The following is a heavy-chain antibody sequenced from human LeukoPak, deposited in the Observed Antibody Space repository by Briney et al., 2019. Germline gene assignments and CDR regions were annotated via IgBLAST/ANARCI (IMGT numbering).Heavy chain of an antibody. Sequence: SETLSLTCTVSGGSISSSSYYWGWIRQPPGKGPEWIGSIYYSGSTYYNPSLKSRVTISVDTSKNQFSLKLSSVTAADTAVYYCARRAGWYRYYFDYWGQGTLVTVSS. D-gene: IGHD6-19*01. CDR1: GGSISSSSYY. CDR2: IYYSGST. CDR3: ARRAGWYRYYFDY. J-gene: IGHJ4*02. V-gene: IGHV4-39*01.